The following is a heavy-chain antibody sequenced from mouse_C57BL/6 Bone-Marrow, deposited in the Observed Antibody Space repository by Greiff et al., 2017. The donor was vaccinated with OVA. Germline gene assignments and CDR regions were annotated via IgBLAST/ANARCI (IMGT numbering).Heavy chain of an antibody. J-gene: IGHJ1*03. CDR1: GYTFTSYW. V-gene: IGHV1-72*01. Sequence: VQLQQPGAELVKPGASVKLSCKASGYTFTSYWMHWVKQRPGRGLEWIGRIDPNSGGTKYNEKFKSKATLTVDKPSSTAYMQLSSLASEDSAVYYCARGEDYSNCEDWYFDVWGTGTTVTVSS. D-gene: IGHD2-5*01. CDR2: IDPNSGGT. CDR3: ARGEDYSNCEDWYFDV.